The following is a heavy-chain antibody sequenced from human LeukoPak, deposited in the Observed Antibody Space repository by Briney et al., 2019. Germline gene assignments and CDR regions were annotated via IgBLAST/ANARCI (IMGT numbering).Heavy chain of an antibody. CDR2: ISWNGVAT. J-gene: IGHJ4*02. CDR3: ARNYNGGWYFFDN. V-gene: IGHV3-20*04. D-gene: IGHD6-19*01. CDR1: GFTFDDYG. Sequence: GGSLRLSCAASGFTFDDYGMSWVRQAPGKGLEWVSGISWNGVATGYADSVKGRFTISRDNAKNSLYLQMSSLRAEDTALYYRARNYNGGWYFFDNWGQGTLVTVSS.